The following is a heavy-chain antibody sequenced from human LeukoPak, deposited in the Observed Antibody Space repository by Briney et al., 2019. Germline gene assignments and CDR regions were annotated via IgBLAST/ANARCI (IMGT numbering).Heavy chain of an antibody. V-gene: IGHV6-1*01. CDR2: TYYRSKWYN. CDR3: ARDPAAPTPIFGVVIPYYYYYMDV. J-gene: IGHJ6*03. CDR1: GDSVSSNSAA. D-gene: IGHD3-3*01. Sequence: SQTLSLTCAISGDSVSSNSAAWNWIRQSPSRGLEWLGRTYYRSKWYNDYAVSVKSRITINPDTSKHQFSLQLNSVTPEDTAVYYCARDPAAPTPIFGVVIPYYYYYMDVWGKGTTVTVSS.